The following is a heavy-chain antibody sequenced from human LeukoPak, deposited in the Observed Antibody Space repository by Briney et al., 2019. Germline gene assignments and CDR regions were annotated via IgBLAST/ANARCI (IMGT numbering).Heavy chain of an antibody. CDR1: GGSISSGDYY. CDR3: ARCGSGSACYGMDV. J-gene: IGHJ6*02. D-gene: IGHD3-10*01. V-gene: IGHV4-39*07. CDR2: IYHSGST. Sequence: SETLSLTCTVSGGSISSGDYYWSWIRQPPGKGLEWIGEIYHSGSTNYNPSLKSRVTISVDKSKNQFSLKLSSVTAADTAVYYCARCGSGSACYGMDVWGQGTTVTVSS.